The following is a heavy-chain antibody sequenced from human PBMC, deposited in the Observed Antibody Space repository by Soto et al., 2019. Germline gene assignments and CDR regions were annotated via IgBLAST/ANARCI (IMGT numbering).Heavy chain of an antibody. CDR1: GGTFRTYT. J-gene: IGHJ5*02. CDR3: ASAGPVVVPDAKRVTYNWFDP. CDR2: IIPILGVT. D-gene: IGHD2-2*01. Sequence: QVQLVQSGAEVRKPGSSVKVSCKASGGTFRTYTINWVRQAPGQGLEWMGTIIPILGVTNYAQKFQGRVTITADKSTSTAYMDVSSLRSEDTAVYYCASAGPVVVPDAKRVTYNWFDPWGQGTLVTVAS. V-gene: IGHV1-69*02.